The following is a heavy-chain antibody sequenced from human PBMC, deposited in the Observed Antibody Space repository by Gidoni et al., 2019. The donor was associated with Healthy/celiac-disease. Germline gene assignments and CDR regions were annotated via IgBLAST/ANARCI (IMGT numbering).Heavy chain of an antibody. Sequence: EVQLVESGGGLVKPGGSLRLSCAASGFTFSNAWMNWVRQAPGKGLEWVGRIKSKTDGGTTDYAAPVKGRFTISRDDSKNTLYLQMNSLKTEDTAVYYCTTGSASTDFWSGYSSYYYYYGMDVWGQGTTVTVSS. CDR2: IKSKTDGGTT. CDR3: TTGSASTDFWSGYSSYYYYYGMDV. J-gene: IGHJ6*02. D-gene: IGHD3-3*01. CDR1: GFTFSNAW. V-gene: IGHV3-15*07.